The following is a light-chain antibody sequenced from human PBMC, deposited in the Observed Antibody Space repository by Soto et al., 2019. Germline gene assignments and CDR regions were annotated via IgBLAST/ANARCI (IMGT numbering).Light chain of an antibody. CDR1: SSNIGSNT. J-gene: IGLJ1*01. Sequence: QSVLTQPPSASGTPGQRVTISCSGSSSNIGSNTVNWYQQLPGTAPKLLIYSNNQRPSGVPDRFSGSKSGTSASLAISGVQSEVEADYYCAAWDDSLNGYVFGTGTKLTVL. V-gene: IGLV1-44*01. CDR2: SNN. CDR3: AAWDDSLNGYV.